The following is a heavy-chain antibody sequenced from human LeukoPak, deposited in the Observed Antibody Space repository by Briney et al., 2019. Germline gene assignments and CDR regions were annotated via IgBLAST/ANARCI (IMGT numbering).Heavy chain of an antibody. Sequence: GRSLRLSCAASGFTFSSYAMHWVRQAPGKGQEWVSLISYDGSNKYYADSVKGRFTISRDNSKNTLYLQMNSLRAEDTAVYYCAKDLSPRYSGSYPEACGYWGQGTLVTVSS. D-gene: IGHD1-26*01. CDR1: GFTFSSYA. CDR3: AKDLSPRYSGSYPEACGY. V-gene: IGHV3-30*04. CDR2: ISYDGSNK. J-gene: IGHJ4*02.